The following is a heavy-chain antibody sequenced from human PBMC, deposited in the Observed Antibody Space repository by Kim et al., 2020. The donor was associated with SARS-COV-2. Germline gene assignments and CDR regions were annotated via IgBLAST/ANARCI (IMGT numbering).Heavy chain of an antibody. D-gene: IGHD1-26*01. CDR3: ARHKSSGSHYFDY. V-gene: IGHV4-59*08. Sequence: YNPSLKSRVTISVDTSKNQFSLKLSSVTAADTAVYYCARHKSSGSHYFDYWGQGTLVTVSS. J-gene: IGHJ4*02.